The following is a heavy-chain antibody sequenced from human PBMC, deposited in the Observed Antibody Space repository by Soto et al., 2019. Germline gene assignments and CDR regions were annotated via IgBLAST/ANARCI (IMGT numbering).Heavy chain of an antibody. CDR3: ASSGSYPTYSYGMDV. J-gene: IGHJ6*02. D-gene: IGHD1-26*01. CDR2: IIPIFGTA. CDR1: GGTFSSYA. Sequence: GASVKVSCKASGGTFSSYAISWVRQAPGQGLEWMGGIIPIFGTANYAQKFQGRVTITADESTSTAYMELSSLRSEDTAVYYCASSGSYPTYSYGMDVWGQGTTVTVSS. V-gene: IGHV1-69*13.